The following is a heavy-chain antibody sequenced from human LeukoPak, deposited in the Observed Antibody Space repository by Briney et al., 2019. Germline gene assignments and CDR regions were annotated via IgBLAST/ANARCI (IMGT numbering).Heavy chain of an antibody. V-gene: IGHV1-2*02. D-gene: IGHD2-2*02. CDR1: GGTFSSYA. Sequence: ASVKVSCKASGGTFSSYAISWVRQAPGQGLEWMGWINPNSGGTNYAQKFQGRVTMTRDTSISTAYMELSRLRSDDTAVYYCFSTTQYCSSTSCYKVWFDPWGQGTLVTVSS. J-gene: IGHJ5*02. CDR3: FSTTQYCSSTSCYKVWFDP. CDR2: INPNSGGT.